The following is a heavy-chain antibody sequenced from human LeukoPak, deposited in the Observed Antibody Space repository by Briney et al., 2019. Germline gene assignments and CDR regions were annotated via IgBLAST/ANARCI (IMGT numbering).Heavy chain of an antibody. V-gene: IGHV3-33*01. CDR2: IWYDGSNK. CDR1: GFTFSSYG. J-gene: IGHJ6*02. CDR3: ARGRTVTTIFLSFDYGMDV. D-gene: IGHD4-17*01. Sequence: GGSLRLSCAASGFTFSSYGMHWVRRAPGKGLEWVAVIWYDGSNKYYADSVKGRFTISRDNSKNTLYLQMNSLRAEDTAVYYCARGRTVTTIFLSFDYGMDVWGQGTTVTVSS.